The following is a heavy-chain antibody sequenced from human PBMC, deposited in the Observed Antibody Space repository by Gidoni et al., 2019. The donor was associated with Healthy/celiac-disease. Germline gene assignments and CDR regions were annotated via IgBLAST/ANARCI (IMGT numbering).Heavy chain of an antibody. CDR1: GWSFRRSY. J-gene: IGHJ4*02. CDR3: ARRGESGSYPEGEVVDY. Sequence: QVQLQQWGAGLLKPSETLSLTCAVYGWSFRRSYWRWIRQPPGKGLEWIGEINHSGSTNYNPSLKSRVTISVDTSKNQFSLKLSSVTAADTAVYYCARRGESGSYPEGEVVDYWGQGTLVTVSS. CDR2: INHSGST. V-gene: IGHV4-34*01. D-gene: IGHD1-26*01.